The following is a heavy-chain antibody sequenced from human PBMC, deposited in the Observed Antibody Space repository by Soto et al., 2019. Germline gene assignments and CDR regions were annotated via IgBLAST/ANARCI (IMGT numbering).Heavy chain of an antibody. J-gene: IGHJ4*02. V-gene: IGHV3-9*01. CDR2: ITWNSGRI. CDR3: VKDYYYGSGSQDFDF. CDR1: GFNFEDYA. D-gene: IGHD3-10*01. Sequence: DVQLVESGGGLVQPGRSLRLSCAASGFNFEDYAMHWVRQAPGKGLEWVSGITWNSGRIGYADSVKGRFTISRNNAKNSLYLEMNSLRAEDTALYYCVKDYYYGSGSQDFDFWGQGTLVTVSS.